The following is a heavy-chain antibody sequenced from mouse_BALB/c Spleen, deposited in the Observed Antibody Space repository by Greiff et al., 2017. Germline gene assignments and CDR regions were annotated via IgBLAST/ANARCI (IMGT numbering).Heavy chain of an antibody. Sequence: DVQLQESGPGLVKPSQSLSLTCTVTGYSITSDYAWNWIRQFPGNKLEWMGYISYSGSTSYNPSLKSRISITRDTSKNQFFLQLNSVTTEDTATYYCARGAPTAYYFDYWGQGTTLTVSS. CDR2: ISYSGST. CDR3: ARGAPTAYYFDY. J-gene: IGHJ2*01. V-gene: IGHV3-2*02. CDR1: GYSITSDYA. D-gene: IGHD1-2*01.